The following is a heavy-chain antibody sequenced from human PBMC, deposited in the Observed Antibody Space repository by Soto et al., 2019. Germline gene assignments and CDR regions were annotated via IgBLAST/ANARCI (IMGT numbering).Heavy chain of an antibody. D-gene: IGHD4-17*01. J-gene: IGHJ4*02. V-gene: IGHV1-69*06. CDR1: GGTFSSYA. CDR2: IIPIFGTA. Sequence: ASVKVSCKASGGTFSSYAISWVRQAPGQGLEWMGGIIPIFGTANYAQKFQGRVTITADKSTSTAYMELSSLRPEDTAVYYCASGYKVYGQRYGDQRVPFDYWGQGTLVTVSS. CDR3: ASGYKVYGQRYGDQRVPFDY.